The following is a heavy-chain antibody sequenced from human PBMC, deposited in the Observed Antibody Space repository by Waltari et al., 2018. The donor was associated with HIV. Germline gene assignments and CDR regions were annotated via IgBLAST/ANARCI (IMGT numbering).Heavy chain of an antibody. V-gene: IGHV1-69-2*01. CDR2: IDPETGET. D-gene: IGHD2-2*03. CDR3: LSDVGF. CDR1: GYKFTGYY. Sequence: QSGTQVVNPRTDVTVACRVSGYKFTGYYLHWVKKAAWKSFEWMGRIDPETGETVYGDQFQTRVTISVESSLKTSFLKVRNLTTDDSAEYSCLSDVGFWGQGSQVIV. J-gene: IGHJ4*02.